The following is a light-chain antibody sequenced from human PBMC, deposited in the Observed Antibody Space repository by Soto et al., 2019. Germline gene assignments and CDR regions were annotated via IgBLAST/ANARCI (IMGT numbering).Light chain of an antibody. CDR3: SSYTSSSTLVV. J-gene: IGLJ2*01. Sequence: QSALTQPASVSGSPGQSITISCTGTSSDVGDYNYVSWYQPHPGKAPKIMIYDVSNRPSGVSNRFTGSKSGNTTSLTTAGLQAEDEADYYRSSYTSSSTLVVFGGGTKLTVL. CDR1: SSDVGDYNY. V-gene: IGLV2-14*01. CDR2: DVS.